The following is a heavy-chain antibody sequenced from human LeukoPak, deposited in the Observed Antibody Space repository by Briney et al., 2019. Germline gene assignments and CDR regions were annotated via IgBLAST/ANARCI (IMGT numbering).Heavy chain of an antibody. Sequence: SDTLSLPCTVSGASMSRYYRRWMRQPPGEGLECIGNIFYSGSPNYKSSLKSRVTTSFDTSKNHFSLKLSSVTAADTAVYYCARVGHIVAAGTYDYWGQGTLVTVSS. D-gene: IGHD6-13*01. V-gene: IGHV4-59*08. CDR2: IFYSGSP. J-gene: IGHJ4*02. CDR3: ARVGHIVAAGTYDY. CDR1: GASMSRYY.